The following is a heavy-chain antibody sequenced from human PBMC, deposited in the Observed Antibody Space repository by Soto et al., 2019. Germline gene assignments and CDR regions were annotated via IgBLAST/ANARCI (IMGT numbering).Heavy chain of an antibody. CDR3: ARDHSGELLWFGVLKHGGYGMDV. Sequence: QVQLQESGPGLVKPSQTLSLTCTVSGGSISSGGYYWSWIRQHPGKGLEWIGYIYYSGSTYYNPSLKSRVTISVDTSKNQFSLKLSSVTAADTAVYYCARDHSGELLWFGVLKHGGYGMDVWGQGTTVTVSS. CDR1: GGSISSGGYY. CDR2: IYYSGST. J-gene: IGHJ6*02. V-gene: IGHV4-31*03. D-gene: IGHD3-10*01.